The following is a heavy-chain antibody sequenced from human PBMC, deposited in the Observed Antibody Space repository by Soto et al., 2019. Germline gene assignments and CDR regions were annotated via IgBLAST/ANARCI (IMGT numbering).Heavy chain of an antibody. V-gene: IGHV3-23*01. CDR3: AKNRDYEYDAFDV. Sequence: PGGSLRLSCAGSGFTFNRNAMSWVRQAPGKGLEWVSGITGNSAFTYYADSVKGRFTISRDNSKNTLYLQMNTLRVEDTAVYYCAKNRDYEYDAFDVWGQGTVVTVSS. CDR2: ITGNSAFT. D-gene: IGHD3-22*01. CDR1: GFTFNRNA. J-gene: IGHJ3*01.